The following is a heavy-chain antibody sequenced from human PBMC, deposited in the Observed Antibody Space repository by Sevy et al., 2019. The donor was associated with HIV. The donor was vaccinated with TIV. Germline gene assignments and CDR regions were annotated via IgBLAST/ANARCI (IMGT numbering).Heavy chain of an antibody. V-gene: IGHV3-21*01. Sequence: GGSLRLSCAASGFTFSSYRMTWVRQAPGKGLEWVSCISSNSAYINYADVGKGRYTISRHNAKNLLYLQMDSMTAEDTAVYYCEKGVLEISSWRLDYWGQGTQVTVSS. CDR3: EKGVLEISSWRLDY. D-gene: IGHD1-1*01. CDR1: GFTFSSYR. J-gene: IGHJ4*02. CDR2: ISSNSAYI.